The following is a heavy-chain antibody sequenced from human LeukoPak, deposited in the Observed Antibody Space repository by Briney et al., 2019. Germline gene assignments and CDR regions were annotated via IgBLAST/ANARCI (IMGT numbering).Heavy chain of an antibody. CDR2: IHYTGST. CDR1: GGSINSYY. J-gene: IGHJ5*02. D-gene: IGHD3-10*01. V-gene: IGHV4-59*01. CDR3: ARGGYYGSGNDFRFDP. Sequence: PSETLSLTCTVSGGSINSYYWSWIRQPPGKGLKCIGYIHYTGSTNYNPSLKSRVTISVDTSKNQFSLKLSSVTAADTAIYYCARGGYYGSGNDFRFDPWGQGTLVTVSS.